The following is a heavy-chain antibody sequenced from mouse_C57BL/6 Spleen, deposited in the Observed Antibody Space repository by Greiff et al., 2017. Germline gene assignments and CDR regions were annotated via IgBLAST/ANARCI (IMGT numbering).Heavy chain of an antibody. J-gene: IGHJ3*01. CDR1: GFTFSSYA. CDR3: TRVDYGSSFFAY. D-gene: IGHD1-1*01. CDR2: ISSGGDYI. Sequence: EVQVEESGEGLVKPGGSLKLSCAASGFTFSSYAMSWVRQTPEKGLEWVAYISSGGDYIYYADTVKGRFTISRDNARNTLYLQMSSLKSDDTAMYYCTRVDYGSSFFAYWGQGTMVTVSA. V-gene: IGHV5-9-1*02.